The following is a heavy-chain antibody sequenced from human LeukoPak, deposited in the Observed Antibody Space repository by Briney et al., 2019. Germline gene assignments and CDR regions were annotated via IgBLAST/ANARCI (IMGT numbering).Heavy chain of an antibody. CDR2: ISYNGGST. CDR1: GFTFTNYA. CDR3: AKPPNCGAYYYGMDV. D-gene: IGHD7-27*01. Sequence: GGSLRLSCAASGFTFTNYAMSWVRQAPGKGLDWVSAISYNGGSTYYSDSVKGRFTISRDNSKNTVYLQMNSLRAEDTAVYYCAKPPNCGAYYYGMDVWGKGTTVTVSS. V-gene: IGHV3-23*01. J-gene: IGHJ6*04.